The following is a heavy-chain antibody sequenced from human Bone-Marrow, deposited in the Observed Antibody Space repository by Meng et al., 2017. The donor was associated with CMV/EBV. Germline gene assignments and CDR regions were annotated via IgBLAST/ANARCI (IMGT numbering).Heavy chain of an antibody. J-gene: IGHJ4*02. CDR1: GGSISSRSYY. D-gene: IGHD3-3*01. V-gene: IGHV4-39*01. CDR2: IYYSGST. Sequence: TVSGGSISSRSYYGGWIRQHPGKGLEWIGSIYYSGSTNYNPSLKSRVTISVDTSKNQFSLKLSSVTAADTAVYYCARSIFGVVIPYYWGQGTLVTVSS. CDR3: ARSIFGVVIPYY.